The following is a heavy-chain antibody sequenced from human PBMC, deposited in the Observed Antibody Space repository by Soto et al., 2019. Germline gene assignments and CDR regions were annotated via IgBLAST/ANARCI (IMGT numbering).Heavy chain of an antibody. Sequence: QVQLVESGGGVVQPGRSLRLSCAASGFTFSSYGMHWVRQAPGKGLEWVAVIWYDGSNKYYADYVKGRFTLSRDNSKNTLYLQMNSLRAEDTAVYYCARTLGYCSGGSCYSVSDWCFDLWGRGTLVTVSS. CDR2: IWYDGSNK. CDR3: ARTLGYCSGGSCYSVSDWCFDL. J-gene: IGHJ2*01. CDR1: GFTFSSYG. D-gene: IGHD2-15*01. V-gene: IGHV3-33*01.